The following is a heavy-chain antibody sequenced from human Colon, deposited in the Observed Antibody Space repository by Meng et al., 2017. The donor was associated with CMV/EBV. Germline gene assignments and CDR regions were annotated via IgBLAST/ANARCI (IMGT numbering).Heavy chain of an antibody. V-gene: IGHV4-31*03. CDR3: ARGHRYCSGGNCSGFDS. Sequence: LRLSCTVSGFSISSDGYYWSWIRQHPGKGLEWVGYIYYTGRTYYNPSLKSRVTISVDTSKNQLSLKLSSVTAADTAVYYCARGHRYCSGGNCSGFDSWGQGTLVTVLL. D-gene: IGHD2-15*01. J-gene: IGHJ4*02. CDR2: IYYTGRT. CDR1: GFSISSDGYY.